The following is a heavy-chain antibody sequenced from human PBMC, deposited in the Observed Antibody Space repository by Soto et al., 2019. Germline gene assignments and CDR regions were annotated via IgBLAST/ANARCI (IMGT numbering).Heavy chain of an antibody. CDR3: ARDSGYDSGMDV. J-gene: IGHJ6*02. CDR1: GGSISSYY. Sequence: KPSETLSLTCTVSGGSISSYYWSWIRQPAGKGLEWIGRIYSGGGTNYNPFFKSRVTMSVDTSKNQFSLKLRSVTAADTAVYYCARDSGYDSGMDVWGQGTTVTVSS. CDR2: IYSGGGT. V-gene: IGHV4-4*07. D-gene: IGHD5-12*01.